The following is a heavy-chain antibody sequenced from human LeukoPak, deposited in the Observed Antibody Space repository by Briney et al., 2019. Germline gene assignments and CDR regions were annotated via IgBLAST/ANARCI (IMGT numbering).Heavy chain of an antibody. D-gene: IGHD3-10*01. CDR2: IRYDGSNK. CDR1: GFTFSNYG. CDR3: AKRGSYYYGSGTYYYYMDV. Sequence: GGSLRLSCAASGFTFSNYGMHWVRQAPGKGLEWVAFIRYDGSNKYYADSVKARFTISRDNSKNTLYLQMNSLRAEDTAVYYCAKRGSYYYGSGTYYYYMDVWGQGTTVTVSS. J-gene: IGHJ6*03. V-gene: IGHV3-30*02.